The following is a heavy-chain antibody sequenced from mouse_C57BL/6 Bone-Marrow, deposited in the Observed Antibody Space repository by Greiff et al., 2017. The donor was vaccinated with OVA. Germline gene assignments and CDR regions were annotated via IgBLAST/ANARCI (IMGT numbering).Heavy chain of an antibody. D-gene: IGHD1-1*01. Sequence: VQLQQSGAELVRPGSSVKMSCKTSGYTFTSYGINWVKQRPGQGLEVLFSLSLLPFSPPSHETFKGTATLTSDTSSSTAYMQLSSLTSEDSAIYFCARRPYYYGSSYPFDYWGQGTTLTVSS. CDR2: LSLLPFSP. V-gene: IGHV1-58*01. CDR1: GYTFTSYG. CDR3: ARRPYYYGSSYPFDY. J-gene: IGHJ2*01.